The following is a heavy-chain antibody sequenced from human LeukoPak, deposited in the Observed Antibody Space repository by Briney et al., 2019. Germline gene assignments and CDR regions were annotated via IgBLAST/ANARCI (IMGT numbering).Heavy chain of an antibody. Sequence: GGSLGLSCAASGFTFNTYGMSWVRQAPGKGLEWVANVNQDGGAMYYVDSVKGRFTISRDNAKKSLYLQMNSLRAEDTAIYYCARSDAPGTVDYWGQGTLVTVSS. J-gene: IGHJ4*02. D-gene: IGHD6-13*01. CDR3: ARSDAPGTVDY. V-gene: IGHV3-7*01. CDR1: GFTFNTYG. CDR2: VNQDGGAM.